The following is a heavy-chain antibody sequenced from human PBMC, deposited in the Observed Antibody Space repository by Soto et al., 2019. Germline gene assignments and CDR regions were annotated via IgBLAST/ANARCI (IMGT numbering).Heavy chain of an antibody. J-gene: IGHJ4*02. V-gene: IGHV2-5*02. CDR2: IYWDYDK. D-gene: IGHD3-16*01. CDR3: VHSRGDGDYFPY. CDR1: GFSLSTTGKS. Sequence: QITLKESGPTLVKPTQTLTLTCTFSGFSLSTTGKSVAWIRQPPGKALEWLSVIYWDYDKRYSPSLNTRLTTAKDTSKTQVVLKLTNMDPSDTGTYYCVHSRGDGDYFPYWGQGTLVSVSS.